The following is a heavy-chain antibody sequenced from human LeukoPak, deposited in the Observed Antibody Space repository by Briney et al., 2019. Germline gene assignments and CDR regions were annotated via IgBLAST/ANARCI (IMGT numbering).Heavy chain of an antibody. Sequence: GGSLRLSCAASGFTFSGSWMSWVRQAPGKGLEWVATIKGDGSGKFYVDSVKGRFATSRDDAKSSLFLQMDSLRSEDTAVYYCTKNTHDYWGQGTLVTVSS. CDR3: TKNTHDY. D-gene: IGHD1/OR15-1a*01. CDR1: GFTFSGSW. J-gene: IGHJ4*02. CDR2: IKGDGSGK. V-gene: IGHV3-7*01.